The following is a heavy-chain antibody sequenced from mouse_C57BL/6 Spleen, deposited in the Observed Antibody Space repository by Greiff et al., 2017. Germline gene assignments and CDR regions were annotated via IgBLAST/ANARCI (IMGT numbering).Heavy chain of an antibody. CDR3: ARDPLIYGEIYYAMDY. D-gene: IGHD1-1*01. Sequence: VQLQQPGTELVKPVASVKLSCKASGYTFTSYWMHWVKQRPGQGLEWIGNINPSNGGTNYNEKFKSKATLTVDKSSSTAYMQLSSLTSEDSAVYYCARDPLIYGEIYYAMDYWGQGASVTVSS. J-gene: IGHJ4*01. CDR2: INPSNGGT. V-gene: IGHV1-53*01. CDR1: GYTFTSYW.